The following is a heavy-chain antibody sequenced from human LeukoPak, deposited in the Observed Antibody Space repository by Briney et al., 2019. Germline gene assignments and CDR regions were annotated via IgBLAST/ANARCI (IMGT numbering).Heavy chain of an antibody. CDR3: ARRAGAAAAALRHFDL. CDR2: ITTSEDYT. J-gene: IGHJ2*01. V-gene: IGHV3-11*06. CDR1: GFTFNDYL. Sequence: GGSLRLSCAASGFTFNDYLMTWIRQAPGKGLEWISYITTSEDYTNYADSVRGRFTVSRDNTKNSLYLQMNSLRDEDTAVYYCARRAGAAAAALRHFDLWGRGTLVSVSS. D-gene: IGHD6-13*01.